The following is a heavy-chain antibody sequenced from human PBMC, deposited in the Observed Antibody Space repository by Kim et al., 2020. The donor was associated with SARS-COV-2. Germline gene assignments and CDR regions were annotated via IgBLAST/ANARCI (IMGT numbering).Heavy chain of an antibody. D-gene: IGHD6-19*01. V-gene: IGHV5-51*01. CDR3: ARHRVAQWLNDYYYYGMDV. J-gene: IGHJ6*02. CDR2: IYPGDSDT. Sequence: GESLKISCKGSGYSFTSYWIGWVRQMPGKGLEWMGIIYPGDSDTRYSPSFQGQVTISADKSISTAYLQWSSLKASDPAMYYCARHRVAQWLNDYYYYGMDVWGQGTTVTVSS. CDR1: GYSFTSYW.